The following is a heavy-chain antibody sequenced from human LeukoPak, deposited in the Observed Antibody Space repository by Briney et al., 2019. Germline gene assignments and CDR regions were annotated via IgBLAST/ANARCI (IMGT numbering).Heavy chain of an antibody. CDR3: ARDKGQLVYATKRFDY. CDR2: ISAYNGNT. V-gene: IGHV1-18*01. CDR1: GYTFTSYG. D-gene: IGHD2-8*01. J-gene: IGHJ4*02. Sequence: ASVKVSCKASGYTFTSYGISWVRQAPGQGLEWMGWISAYNGNTNYAQKLQRRATMTTDTSTSTAYMELRSLRSDDTAVYYCARDKGQLVYATKRFDYWGQGTLVTVSS.